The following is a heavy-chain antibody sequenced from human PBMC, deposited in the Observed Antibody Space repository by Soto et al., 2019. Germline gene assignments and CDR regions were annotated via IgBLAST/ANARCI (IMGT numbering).Heavy chain of an antibody. J-gene: IGHJ5*02. CDR2: IKSKTDGGAT. Sequence: EGSLRLSCAASGFTFSNTWMSWVRQAPGKELEWVGRIKSKTDGGATDYPAPVKGRFTVSRDDSKNTLYLQMNSLKTEDTAVYYCARAPLLYSSSSFTNCSDPWGQGT. CDR3: ARAPLLYSSSSFTNCSDP. D-gene: IGHD6-6*01. V-gene: IGHV3-15*01. CDR1: GFTFSNTW.